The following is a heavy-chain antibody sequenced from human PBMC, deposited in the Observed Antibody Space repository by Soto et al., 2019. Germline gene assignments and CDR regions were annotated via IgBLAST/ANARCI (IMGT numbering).Heavy chain of an antibody. V-gene: IGHV3-15*07. CDR2: IKSKTDGGTT. Sequence: EVQLVESGGGLVEPGGSLRLSCAASGFNFINAWMHWVRQAPGKGLEWVGRIKSKTDGGTTDYAAPVKGRLIISRDDSKNTLYLQINSLKMEDTAVYYCSAPGVWGQGTTVTVSS. CDR3: SAPGV. CDR1: GFNFINAW. J-gene: IGHJ6*02.